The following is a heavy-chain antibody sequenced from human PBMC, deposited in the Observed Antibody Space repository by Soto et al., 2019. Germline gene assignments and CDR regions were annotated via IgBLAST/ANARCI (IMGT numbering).Heavy chain of an antibody. Sequence: ASVKVSCKASGYTFTSYGISWVRQAPGQGLEWMGWISAYNGNTNYAQKLQGRVTMTTDTSTSTAYMELRSLRSDDMAVYYCARLRSYDFWSGYRLADYYYGKDVWGQGTTVTVSS. V-gene: IGHV1-18*03. CDR1: GYTFTSYG. CDR3: ARLRSYDFWSGYRLADYYYGKDV. D-gene: IGHD3-3*01. CDR2: ISAYNGNT. J-gene: IGHJ6*02.